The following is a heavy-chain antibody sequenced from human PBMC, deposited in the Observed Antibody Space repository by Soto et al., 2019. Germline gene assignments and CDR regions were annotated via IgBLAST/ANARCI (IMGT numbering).Heavy chain of an antibody. CDR1: SDSVSSGDYY. Sequence: PSETLSLTCSVSSDSVSSGDYYWSWLRQPPGKGLEWIGHVYFSGSTNYIPSLKSRRTMSLATAKNQFSLKLSSVTAADTAVYYCAREGCSSTSCYPPYYYYGMDVWGQGTTVTVSS. V-gene: IGHV4-61*08. J-gene: IGHJ6*02. CDR3: AREGCSSTSCYPPYYYYGMDV. CDR2: VYFSGST. D-gene: IGHD2-2*01.